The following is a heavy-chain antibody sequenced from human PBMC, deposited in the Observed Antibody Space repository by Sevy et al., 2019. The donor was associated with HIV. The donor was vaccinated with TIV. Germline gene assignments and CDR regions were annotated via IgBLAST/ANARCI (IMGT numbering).Heavy chain of an antibody. J-gene: IGHJ3*02. D-gene: IGHD3-3*01. CDR2: ISDDGRST. CDR3: ARDSVTVSGIVLYALDI. Sequence: GGSLRLSCGASGFTFGSYWMHWVRQVPGKGLEWVSRISDDGRSTTYAGSVGGRFTISRDNAKNTLYLQMNGLRADDTAVYYCARDSVTVSGIVLYALDIWGQGTMVTVSS. CDR1: GFTFGSYW. V-gene: IGHV3-74*01.